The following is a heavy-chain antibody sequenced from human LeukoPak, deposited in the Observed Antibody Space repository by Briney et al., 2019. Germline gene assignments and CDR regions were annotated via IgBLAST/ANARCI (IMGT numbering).Heavy chain of an antibody. D-gene: IGHD6-13*01. CDR2: ISYDGSNK. J-gene: IGHJ4*02. CDR1: GFTFSSYA. CDR3: AFALAAAGLDY. V-gene: IGHV3-30-3*01. Sequence: GGSLRLSCTASGFTFSSYAMHWVRQAPGKGLEWVAVISYDGSNKYYADSVKGRFTISRDNSKNTLYLQMNSLRAEDTAVYYCAFALAAAGLDYWGQGTLVTVSS.